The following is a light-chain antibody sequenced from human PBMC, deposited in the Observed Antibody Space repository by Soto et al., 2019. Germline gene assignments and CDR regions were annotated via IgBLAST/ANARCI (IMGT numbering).Light chain of an antibody. CDR1: QSLGGIQ. V-gene: IGKV3-20*01. Sequence: EIVLTQSPGTLSLSPGERATLSCRASQSLGGIQLAWSHQKAGQAPRPLIHDAPSRATGISHRFRGRGSGQDFTLNISRLEPEAFAGYYCHKYGSSGTF. J-gene: IGKJ4*02. CDR3: HKYGSSGT. CDR2: DAP.